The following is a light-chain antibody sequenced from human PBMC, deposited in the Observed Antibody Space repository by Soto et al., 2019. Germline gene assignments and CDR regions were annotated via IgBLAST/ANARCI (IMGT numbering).Light chain of an antibody. V-gene: IGKV1-39*01. CDR3: QQSYSTAPFT. CDR1: QSISNY. CDR2: SAS. J-gene: IGKJ3*01. Sequence: DIQLTQSPSSLSASVGDRVTITCRASQSISNYLNWYQQKPGKAPKLLIYSASSLHSGVPSRFSSSGSGTDFSLTISSLQPEDYATYYCQQSYSTAPFTFGPGTKVEIK.